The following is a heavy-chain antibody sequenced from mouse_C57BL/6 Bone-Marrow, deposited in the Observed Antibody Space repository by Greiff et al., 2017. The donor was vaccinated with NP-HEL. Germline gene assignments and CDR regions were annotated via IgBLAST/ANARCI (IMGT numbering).Heavy chain of an antibody. CDR3: TRRYYGSSLDY. CDR1: GFNIKDDY. J-gene: IGHJ2*01. CDR2: IDPENGDT. Sequence: VHVKQSGAELVRPGASVKLSCTASGFNIKDDYMHWVKQRPEQGLEWIGWIDPENGDTEYASKFQGKATITADTSSNTAYLQLSSLTSEDTAVYYCTRRYYGSSLDYWGQGTTLTVSS. D-gene: IGHD1-1*01. V-gene: IGHV14-4*01.